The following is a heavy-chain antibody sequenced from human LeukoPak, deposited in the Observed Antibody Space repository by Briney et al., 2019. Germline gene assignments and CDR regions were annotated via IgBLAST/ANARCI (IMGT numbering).Heavy chain of an antibody. V-gene: IGHV3-21*06. Sequence: PGGSLRLSCAASGFTFSSYTMNWVRQAPGKGLEWVSSISSSSSYIYYADSVKGRFTISRDNVKNSLYLQMNSLRAEDTAVYYCARDTYDILTGYYKWAFDIWGQGTMVTVSS. CDR1: GFTFSSYT. CDR2: ISSSSSYI. CDR3: ARDTYDILTGYYKWAFDI. J-gene: IGHJ3*02. D-gene: IGHD3-9*01.